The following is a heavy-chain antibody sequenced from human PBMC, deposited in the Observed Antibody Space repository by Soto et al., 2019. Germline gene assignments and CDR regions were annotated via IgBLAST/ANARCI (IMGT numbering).Heavy chain of an antibody. CDR3: AREKDYAEGGY. CDR2: ISSSSSSI. D-gene: IGHD4-17*01. J-gene: IGHJ4*02. CDR1: GFTFSSYS. Sequence: EVQLVESGGGLVQPGGSLRLSCAASGFTFSSYSMIWVRQAPGKGLEWVSCISSSSSSIYYADSVKGRFTIYRDNAKNSVYMQMTSLKDEDTGVYYCAREKDYAEGGYWGQGTLVTVSS. V-gene: IGHV3-48*02.